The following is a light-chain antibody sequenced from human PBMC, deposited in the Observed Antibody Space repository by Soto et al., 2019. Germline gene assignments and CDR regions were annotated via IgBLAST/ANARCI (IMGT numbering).Light chain of an antibody. CDR2: DAS. CDR3: QQYNNWLT. V-gene: IGKV3-15*01. CDR1: QSVQSN. Sequence: EIVMTQSPATLSVPPGERGTLSCRASQSVQSNLAWYQQKPGQAPRLLIYDASTRATGIPARFSGSGSGTEFTLTISRLQSEDFAVYYCQQYNNWLTFGGGTKVDIK. J-gene: IGKJ4*01.